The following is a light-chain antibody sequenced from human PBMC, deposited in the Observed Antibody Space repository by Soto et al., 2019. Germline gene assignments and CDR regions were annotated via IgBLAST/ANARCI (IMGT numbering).Light chain of an antibody. CDR1: QSVLSSSNNRNY. J-gene: IGKJ1*01. Sequence: DIVMTQSPYSLAVSLGERATINCKSSQSVLSSSNNRNYLAWFQLKPGQPPKLLIYWASTRESGVPDRFSGSGSGTDFTLTISSLQAEDVAVYYCQQYYSTCWTFGQGTKVEIK. CDR2: WAS. V-gene: IGKV4-1*01. CDR3: QQYYSTCWT.